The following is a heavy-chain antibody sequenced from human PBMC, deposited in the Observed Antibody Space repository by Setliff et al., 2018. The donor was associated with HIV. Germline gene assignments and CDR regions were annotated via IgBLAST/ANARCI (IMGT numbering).Heavy chain of an antibody. CDR2: TMPISGTP. D-gene: IGHD4-17*01. Sequence: SVKVSCKASGGTFSSYAIYWVRQAPGQGLEWMGGTMPISGTPNYAQKFQGRVTITADESTNTAYMELSSLRSEDTAVYYCARFGPLRYFDHWGQGTLVTVSS. CDR1: GGTFSSYA. CDR3: ARFGPLRYFDH. J-gene: IGHJ4*02. V-gene: IGHV1-69*13.